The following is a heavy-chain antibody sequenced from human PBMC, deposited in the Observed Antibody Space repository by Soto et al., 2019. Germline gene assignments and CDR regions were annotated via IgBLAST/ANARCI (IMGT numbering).Heavy chain of an antibody. J-gene: IGHJ3*02. CDR3: ARAGRGYYYDSSGYYLLGAFDI. Sequence: SETLSLTCTVSGGSVTSYYWSWIRQPPGKGMEWIAYIYYSGSTNYNPSLKSRVTVSVDTSKNQFSLKLSSVTAADTAVYYCARAGRGYYYDSSGYYLLGAFDIWGQGTMVTVSS. CDR2: IYYSGST. V-gene: IGHV4-59*02. CDR1: GGSVTSYY. D-gene: IGHD3-22*01.